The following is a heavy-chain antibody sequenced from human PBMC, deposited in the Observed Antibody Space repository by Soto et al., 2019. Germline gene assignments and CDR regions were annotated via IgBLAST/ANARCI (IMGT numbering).Heavy chain of an antibody. CDR3: ARDGSIAVRGRDWFDY. D-gene: IGHD6-6*01. CDR1: GCSISSYY. J-gene: IGHJ5*01. V-gene: IGHV4-59*01. CDR2: IYYSGGT. Sequence: XETLTLTCAVSGCSISSYYWSWIRQPPGKGLDWIGYIYYSGGTNYNPSLKSRVTISVDTSKNQFSLKLSSVTAADTAVYYCARDGSIAVRGRDWFDYWGQGTLVTVSS.